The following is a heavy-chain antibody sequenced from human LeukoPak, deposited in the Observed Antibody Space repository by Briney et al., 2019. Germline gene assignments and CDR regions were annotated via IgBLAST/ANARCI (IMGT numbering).Heavy chain of an antibody. CDR1: GGSFSGYY. Sequence: SETLSLTCAVYGGSFSGYYWSWIRQPPGKGLEWIGEINHSGSTNYNPSLKSRVTISVDTSKNQFSLKLSSVTAADTAVYYCARHKPYYYDSSGYYDYWGQGTLVTVSS. D-gene: IGHD3-22*01. CDR2: INHSGST. J-gene: IGHJ4*02. V-gene: IGHV4-34*01. CDR3: ARHKPYYYDSSGYYDY.